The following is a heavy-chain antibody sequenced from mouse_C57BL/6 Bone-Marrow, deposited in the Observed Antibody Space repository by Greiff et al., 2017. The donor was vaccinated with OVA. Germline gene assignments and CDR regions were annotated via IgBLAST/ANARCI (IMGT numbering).Heavy chain of an antibody. CDR1: GFTFSDYG. V-gene: IGHV5-17*01. Sequence: EVKLMESGGGLVKPGGSLKLSCAASGFTFSDYGMHWVRQAPEKGLEWVASISSGSSTIYYADTVKGRFPISRDNAKNTLFLQMTSLRSEDTAMYYCATGYYYGSSHYYAMDYWGQGTSVTVSS. CDR2: ISSGSSTI. CDR3: ATGYYYGSSHYYAMDY. D-gene: IGHD1-1*01. J-gene: IGHJ4*01.